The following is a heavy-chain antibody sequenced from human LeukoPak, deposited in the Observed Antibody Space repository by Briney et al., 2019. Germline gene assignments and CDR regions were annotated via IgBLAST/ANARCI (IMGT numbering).Heavy chain of an antibody. V-gene: IGHV3-23*01. CDR3: AKDMELAS. J-gene: IGHJ5*02. Sequence: PGGSLRLSCAASQFTFSDAAMTWVRQAPGKGLEWVSLISSSGASAYYADSVKGRFNIARDNSENTLYLQMNNLRADDTAEYYCAKDMELASWGQGTLVTVSS. CDR2: ISSSGASA. CDR1: QFTFSDAA. D-gene: IGHD1-26*01.